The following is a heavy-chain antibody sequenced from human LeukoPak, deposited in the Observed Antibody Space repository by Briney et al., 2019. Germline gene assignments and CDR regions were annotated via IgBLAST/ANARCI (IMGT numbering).Heavy chain of an antibody. CDR1: GGSISSSSYY. Sequence: PSETLSLTCTVSGGSISSSSYYWSWIRQPPGKGLEWIGEINHSGSTNYNPSLKSRVTISVDTFKNQFSLKLSSVTAADTAVYYCARGPDTGYYGSGSYQDFDYWGQGTLVTVSS. J-gene: IGHJ4*02. CDR3: ARGPDTGYYGSGSYQDFDY. V-gene: IGHV4-39*07. CDR2: INHSGST. D-gene: IGHD3-10*01.